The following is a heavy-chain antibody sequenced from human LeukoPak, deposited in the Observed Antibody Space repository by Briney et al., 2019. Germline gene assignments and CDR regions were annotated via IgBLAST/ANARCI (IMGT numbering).Heavy chain of an antibody. Sequence: VKVSCKASGGTFSSYAISWVRQAPGQGLEWMGGIIPIFGTANYAQKFQGRVTITTDESTSTAYMELSSLRSEDTAVYYCARDYYDSSGYYYGTFDYWGQGTLVTVSS. CDR2: IIPIFGTA. V-gene: IGHV1-69*13. J-gene: IGHJ4*02. CDR1: GGTFSSYA. CDR3: ARDYYDSSGYYYGTFDY. D-gene: IGHD3-22*01.